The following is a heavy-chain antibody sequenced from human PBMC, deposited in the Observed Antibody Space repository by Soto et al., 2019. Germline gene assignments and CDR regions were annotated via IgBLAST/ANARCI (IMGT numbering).Heavy chain of an antibody. CDR1: GFTFSGDA. J-gene: IGHJ4*02. Sequence: GGSLRLSCAASGFTFSGDAMSWVRQAPGQGLEWVSAISGSGGSTYYADSVKGRFTISRDNSKNTLYLQMNSLRAEDTAVYYCAKARTYYYGSGSYYNNWGQGTLVTVSS. CDR2: ISGSGGST. V-gene: IGHV3-23*01. CDR3: AKARTYYYGSGSYYNN. D-gene: IGHD3-10*01.